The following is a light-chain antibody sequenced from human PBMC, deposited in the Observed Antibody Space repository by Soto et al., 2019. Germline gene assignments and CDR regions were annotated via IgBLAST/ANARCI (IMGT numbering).Light chain of an antibody. CDR3: QQSGNSPLFT. CDR1: QSVSSNN. CDR2: GVS. J-gene: IGKJ3*01. Sequence: EIVLTQSPGTLSLSPGERATLSCRASQSVSSNNLAWYQQKPGQPPRLLIYGVSSRATDIPDRFSGSGSGTDFTLTISRLEPEDFAVYYCQQSGNSPLFTFGTGTKVDIK. V-gene: IGKV3-20*01.